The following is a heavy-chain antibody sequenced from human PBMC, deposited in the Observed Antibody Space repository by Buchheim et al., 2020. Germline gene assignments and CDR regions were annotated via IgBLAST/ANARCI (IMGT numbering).Heavy chain of an antibody. CDR1: GGSISSSMW. CDR2: IYHSGST. D-gene: IGHD2-8*02. V-gene: IGHV4-4*02. CDR3: VRDVGASTGGY. Sequence: QVQLQESGPGLVKPSGTLSLTCAVSGGSISSSMWWNWVRQPPGKGLWWIGEIYHSGSTNYNPSLKSRVTMSVDKAKNQLSLKLSSVTAADTAVYYCVRDVGASTGGYWGQGTL. J-gene: IGHJ4*02.